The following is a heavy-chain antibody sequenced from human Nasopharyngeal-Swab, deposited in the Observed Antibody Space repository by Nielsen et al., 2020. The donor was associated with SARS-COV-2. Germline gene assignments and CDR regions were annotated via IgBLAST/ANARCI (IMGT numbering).Heavy chain of an antibody. CDR2: ISSGSTTK. J-gene: IGHJ4*02. D-gene: IGHD4-23*01. Sequence: GESLKISCAASGFTFNSYNMNWVRQAPGKGLEWVSYISSGSTTKYYADSVKGRFTISRDNAKNSLYLQMNSLRGEDTAVYYCAGDAGYGGNWGGGYFDYWGQGTLVTVSS. V-gene: IGHV3-48*01. CDR1: GFTFNSYN. CDR3: AGDAGYGGNWGGGYFDY.